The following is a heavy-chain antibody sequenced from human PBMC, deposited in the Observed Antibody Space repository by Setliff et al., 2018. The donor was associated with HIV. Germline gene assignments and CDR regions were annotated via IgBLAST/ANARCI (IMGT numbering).Heavy chain of an antibody. D-gene: IGHD6-19*01. V-gene: IGHV3-7*01. J-gene: IGHJ4*02. CDR1: GFTFSTHW. Sequence: PGGSLRLSCAASGFTFSTHWMIWVRQAPGKGLEWVAKIKQDGSEEYYVDSVKGRFTISRDNAKNSVYLQMNSLRVEDTAMYYCTKDHLSGWASDCWGQGTLVTVSS. CDR2: IKQDGSEE. CDR3: TKDHLSGWASDC.